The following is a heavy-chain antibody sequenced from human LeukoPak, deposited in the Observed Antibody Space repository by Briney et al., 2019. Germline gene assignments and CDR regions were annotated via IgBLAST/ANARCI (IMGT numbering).Heavy chain of an antibody. CDR1: GVTFSSYE. Sequence: PGGSPRLSCAASGVTFSSYEMNSVCQAPGKGLEWGSYISSSGSTIYYADSVKGRFTISRDKTQSSLYLHKNTLRDEDTAVYYCARKIGFDYWGQGNLVTVSS. CDR3: ARKIGFDY. CDR2: ISSSGSTI. J-gene: IGHJ4*02. D-gene: IGHD3-22*01. V-gene: IGHV3-48*03.